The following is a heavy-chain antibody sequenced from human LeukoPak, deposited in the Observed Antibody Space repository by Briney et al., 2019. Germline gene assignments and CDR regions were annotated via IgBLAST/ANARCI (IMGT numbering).Heavy chain of an antibody. CDR2: IYSGGST. CDR3: ARGGDGDDVLYYYYGMDV. J-gene: IGHJ6*02. V-gene: IGHV3-66*02. D-gene: IGHD4-17*01. CDR1: GFTASSNY. Sequence: GGSLRLSCEASGFTASSNYMSWVRQAPGKGLEWVSVIYSGGSTYYANSVKGRFTISRDNSKNTLHLQMNSLRAEDTDVYYCARGGDGDDVLYYYYGMDVWGQGTTVTVSS.